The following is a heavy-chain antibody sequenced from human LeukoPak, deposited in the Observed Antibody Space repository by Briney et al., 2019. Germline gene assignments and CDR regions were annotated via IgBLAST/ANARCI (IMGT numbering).Heavy chain of an antibody. CDR2: ISAYNGDT. CDR1: GYTFTSYG. J-gene: IGHJ4*02. V-gene: IGHV1-18*01. D-gene: IGHD3-22*01. CDR3: ARVPYYDSSDYPNDY. Sequence: ASVKVSCKASGYTFTSYGISWVRQAPGQGLEWMGWISAYNGDTDYQQKVQGRLTVTTDTSTSTAYMELRSLRSDDTAVYYCARVPYYDSSDYPNDYWGQGTLVTVSS.